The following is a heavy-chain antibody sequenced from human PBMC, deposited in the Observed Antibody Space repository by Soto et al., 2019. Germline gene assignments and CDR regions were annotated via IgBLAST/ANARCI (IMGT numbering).Heavy chain of an antibody. Sequence: XSVKVSCKASVYTFTCYYVHWVRQAPGQGPEWMGWISPKTGGTNLAQKFQGRVTITRDTSASTAYMELSSLRSEDTAVYYCARDDVIIRFDHWGQGNLVTVSS. CDR1: VYTFTCYY. V-gene: IGHV1-2*02. J-gene: IGHJ5*02. CDR2: ISPKTGGT. CDR3: ARDDVIIRFDH.